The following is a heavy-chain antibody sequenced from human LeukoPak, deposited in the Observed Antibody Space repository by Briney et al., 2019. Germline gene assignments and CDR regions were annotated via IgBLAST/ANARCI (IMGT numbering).Heavy chain of an antibody. CDR2: IYYSGST. CDR3: ARSGRYYGSGSYPYYYYYGMDV. D-gene: IGHD3-10*01. Sequence: PSETLSLACTASGGSISSGGYYWSWIRQHPGKGLEWIGYIYYSGSTYYNPSLKSRVTISVDTSKNQFSLKLSSVTAADTAVYYCARSGRYYGSGSYPYYYYYGMDVWGKGTTVTVSS. J-gene: IGHJ6*04. CDR1: GGSISSGGYY. V-gene: IGHV4-31*03.